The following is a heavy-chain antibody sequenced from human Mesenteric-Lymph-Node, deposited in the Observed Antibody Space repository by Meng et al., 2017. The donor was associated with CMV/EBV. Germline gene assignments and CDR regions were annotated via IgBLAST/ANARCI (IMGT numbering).Heavy chain of an antibody. Sequence: SETLSLTCTVSGGSVSSGSHYWNWIRQPPGKGLEWIGYISYSGSTNYNPSLKSRVTISVDTSQNQFSLKLSSVTAADTAVYYCARTYDGGWFDPWGQGTLVTVSS. D-gene: IGHD4-23*01. CDR3: ARTYDGGWFDP. CDR1: GGSVSSGSHY. CDR2: ISYSGST. V-gene: IGHV4-61*01. J-gene: IGHJ5*02.